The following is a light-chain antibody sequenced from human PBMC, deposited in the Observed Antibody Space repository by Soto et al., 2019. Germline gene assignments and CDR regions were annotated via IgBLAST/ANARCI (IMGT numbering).Light chain of an antibody. CDR1: QTVNNRY. Sequence: EVVLTQSPVTLSVSPGDRATLSCRASQTVNNRYFAWYQQRPGQAPRLLIYGASSRATGIPDRFSGSGSGTDFTLTITRLESEDFAVYFRQQFDSSPVTFGGGTKVEIK. CDR3: QQFDSSPVT. V-gene: IGKV3-20*01. CDR2: GAS. J-gene: IGKJ4*01.